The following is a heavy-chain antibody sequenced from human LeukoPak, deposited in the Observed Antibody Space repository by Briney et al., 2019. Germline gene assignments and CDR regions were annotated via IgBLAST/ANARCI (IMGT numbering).Heavy chain of an antibody. CDR2: ISYDGSNK. V-gene: IGHV3-30*04. Sequence: GRSLRLSCAASGFTFSSYAMHWVRQAPGKGLEWVAVISYDGSNKYYADSVKGRFTISRDNSKNTLYLQMDSLRAEDTAVYCCARDFPPYYDFWSGYYDYWGQGTLVTVSS. D-gene: IGHD3-3*01. CDR1: GFTFSSYA. J-gene: IGHJ4*02. CDR3: ARDFPPYYDFWSGYYDY.